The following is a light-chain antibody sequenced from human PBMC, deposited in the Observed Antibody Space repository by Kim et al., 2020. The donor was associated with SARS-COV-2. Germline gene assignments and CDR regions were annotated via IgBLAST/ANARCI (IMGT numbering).Light chain of an antibody. CDR1: KLGDKY. J-gene: IGLJ3*02. CDR3: QAWDSYWV. CDR2: QDS. V-gene: IGLV3-1*01. Sequence: SYELTQPPSVSVSPGQTASITCSGDKLGDKYACWYQQKPGQSPVLVIYQDSKRTSGIPERFSGSNSGNTATLTISGTQAMDEADYYCQAWDSYWVFG.